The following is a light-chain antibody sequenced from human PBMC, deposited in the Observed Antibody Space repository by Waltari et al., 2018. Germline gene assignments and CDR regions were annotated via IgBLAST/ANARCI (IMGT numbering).Light chain of an antibody. CDR2: EVS. Sequence: DIVMTQTPLSLSVTPGQPASISCTSSQSLLHNDGKTYLYWYLQQTGQSPQLRIYEVSNRFSGVPNRFRGSGSGTDFAPKISRVEAEDVGLYYCRQTTQPPFTCGPVTKVDIK. J-gene: IGKJ3*01. CDR1: QSLLHNDGKTY. CDR3: RQTTQPPFT. V-gene: IGKV2D-29*02.